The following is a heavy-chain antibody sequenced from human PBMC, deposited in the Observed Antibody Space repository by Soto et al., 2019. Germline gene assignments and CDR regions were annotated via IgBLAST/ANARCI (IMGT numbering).Heavy chain of an antibody. CDR3: ALGIAVAGDMITFDY. Sequence: ASVKVSCKASGYTLTSYGISWVRQAPGQGLEWMGWISAYNGNTNYAQKLQGRVTMTTDTSTSTAYMELRSLRSDDTAVYYCALGIAVAGDMITFDYWGQGTLVTVSS. CDR2: ISAYNGNT. J-gene: IGHJ4*02. V-gene: IGHV1-18*01. D-gene: IGHD6-19*01. CDR1: GYTLTSYG.